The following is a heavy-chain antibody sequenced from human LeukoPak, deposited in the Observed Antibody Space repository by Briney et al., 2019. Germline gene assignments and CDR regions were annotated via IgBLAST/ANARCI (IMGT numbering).Heavy chain of an antibody. Sequence: AGFLRLSCAASGFTFSSYGMHWVRQAPGKGLEWVAVIPYDGSTKYYGDSVKGRFTISRDNSKNTLYLQMNSLRAEDTAVYYCARNGANCSGGSCYFYYFDYWGQGTLVTVPS. J-gene: IGHJ4*02. CDR3: ARNGANCSGGSCYFYYFDY. D-gene: IGHD2-15*01. V-gene: IGHV3-30*03. CDR1: GFTFSSYG. CDR2: IPYDGSTK.